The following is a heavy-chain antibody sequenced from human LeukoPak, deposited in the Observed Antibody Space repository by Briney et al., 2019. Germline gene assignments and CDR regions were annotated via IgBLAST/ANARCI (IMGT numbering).Heavy chain of an antibody. J-gene: IGHJ5*02. V-gene: IGHV1-69*13. D-gene: IGHD6-13*01. CDR1: GYTFTGYY. Sequence: SVKVSCKASGYTFTGYYMHWVRQAPGQGLEWMGGIIPIFGTANYAQKFQGRVTITADESTSTAYMELSSLSSEDTAVYYCASVAEEAAAGTGDWFDPWGQGTLVTVSS. CDR3: ASVAEEAAAGTGDWFDP. CDR2: IIPIFGTA.